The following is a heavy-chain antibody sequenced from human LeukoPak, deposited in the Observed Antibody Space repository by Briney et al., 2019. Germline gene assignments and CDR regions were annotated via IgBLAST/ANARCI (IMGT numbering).Heavy chain of an antibody. Sequence: GGSLRLSCAASGFTFTSYAMNWVRQAPGKGLEWVAAISGSGGATYYADSVKGRFTISRDNSRDTLFLQMNSLRAEDTALYYCTRDPNGDYVGAFDMWGPGTMVTVSS. CDR3: TRDPNGDYVGAFDM. D-gene: IGHD4-17*01. V-gene: IGHV3-23*01. CDR1: GFTFTSYA. CDR2: ISGSGGAT. J-gene: IGHJ3*02.